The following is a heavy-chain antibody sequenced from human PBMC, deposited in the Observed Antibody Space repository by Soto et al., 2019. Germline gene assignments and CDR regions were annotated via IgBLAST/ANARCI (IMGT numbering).Heavy chain of an antibody. J-gene: IGHJ3*02. CDR1: GGTFSSYA. D-gene: IGHD2-21*02. Sequence: QVQLVQSGAEVKKPGSSVKVSCKASGGTFSSYAISWVRQAPGQGLEWMGGIIPIFGTANYAQKFQGRVTITADESTSTAYRELGSLISEDTAVYYCARAAYCGCDCSSAFDIWGQGTMVTVSS. CDR2: IIPIFGTA. CDR3: ARAAYCGCDCSSAFDI. V-gene: IGHV1-69*01.